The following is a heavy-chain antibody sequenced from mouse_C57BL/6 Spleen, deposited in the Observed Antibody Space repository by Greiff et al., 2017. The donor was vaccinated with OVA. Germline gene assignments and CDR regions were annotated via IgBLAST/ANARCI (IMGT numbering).Heavy chain of an antibody. V-gene: IGHV5-4*01. CDR1: GFTFSSYA. J-gene: IGHJ1*03. D-gene: IGHD2-1*01. CDR3: ARDSPSIYYGNYVGWYFDV. Sequence: EVKLVESGGGLVKPGGSLKLSCAASGFTFSSYAMSWVRQTPEKRLEWVATISDGGSYTYYPDNVKGRFTISRDNAKNNLYLQMSHLKSEDTAMYYCARDSPSIYYGNYVGWYFDVWGTGTTVTVSS. CDR2: ISDGGSYT.